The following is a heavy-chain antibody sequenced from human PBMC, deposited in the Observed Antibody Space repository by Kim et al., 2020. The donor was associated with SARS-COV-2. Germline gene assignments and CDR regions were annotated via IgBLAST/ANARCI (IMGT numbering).Heavy chain of an antibody. V-gene: IGHV3-30*03. CDR2: ISYDGSNK. J-gene: IGHJ4*02. Sequence: GGSLRLSCAASGFTFSSYGMHWVRQAPGKGLEWVALISYDGSNKYYADSVKGRFTISRDNSKNTLYLQMNSTLYLQMNSLRAEDTAVYYCATYTQGIYRYTHFDYWGQGTLVTVSS. CDR1: GFTFSSYG. CDR3: ATYTQGIYRYTHFDY. D-gene: IGHD3-16*02.